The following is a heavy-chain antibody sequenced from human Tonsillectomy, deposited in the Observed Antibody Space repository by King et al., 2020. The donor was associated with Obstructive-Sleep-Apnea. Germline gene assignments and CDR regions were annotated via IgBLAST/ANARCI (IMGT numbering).Heavy chain of an antibody. D-gene: IGHD2-21*01. V-gene: IGHV3-30*09. J-gene: IGHJ6*02. CDR3: ARDNCGDNPPFYGMDV. Sequence: VQLVESGGGVVQPGRSLRLSCAASGFSFSSYTMYWVRQAPGKGLEWVSLISDNGNNKFYADSVEGRFAISSDNSRDTLYLQMNSLRAEDTAVYYCARDNCGDNPPFYGMDVWGRGTTVTVSS. CDR1: GFSFSSYT. CDR2: ISDNGNNK.